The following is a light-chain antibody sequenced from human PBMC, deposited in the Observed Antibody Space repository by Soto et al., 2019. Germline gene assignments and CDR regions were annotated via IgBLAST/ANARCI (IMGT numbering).Light chain of an antibody. CDR1: QSVSRH. CDR3: QQYGVSPQS. Sequence: EIVLTQSPATLSLSPGERATLSCRASQSVSRHLAWYQQKRGQAPRLLVYGATTRATGIPDRFSGSGSGSDFTLTISRLEPEDFAVYFCQQYGVSPQSFGPGTKVDIK. V-gene: IGKV3-20*01. J-gene: IGKJ3*01. CDR2: GAT.